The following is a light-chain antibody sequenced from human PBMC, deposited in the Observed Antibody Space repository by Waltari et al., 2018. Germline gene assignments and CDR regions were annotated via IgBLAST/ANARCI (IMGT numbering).Light chain of an antibody. CDR1: HNTNSR. V-gene: IGKV3-11*01. Sequence: EVLLTQFPVTLSLSPGDRAILSCRASHNTNSRLAWYQKKPGQAPRLLLYNSSNRATAIPARFSGSGSGTDFNLTIGGLESEDFAVYYCQQRGPRPPVTFGGGTKVEFK. CDR3: QQRGPRPPVT. J-gene: IGKJ4*01. CDR2: NSS.